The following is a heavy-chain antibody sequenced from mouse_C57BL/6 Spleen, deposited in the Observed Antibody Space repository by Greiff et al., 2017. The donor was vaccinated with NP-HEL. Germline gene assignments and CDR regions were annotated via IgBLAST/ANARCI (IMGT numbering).Heavy chain of an antibody. J-gene: IGHJ2*01. CDR1: GYTFTSYW. CDR3: ARRENYGSSSFDY. V-gene: IGHV1-59*01. D-gene: IGHD1-1*01. Sequence: QVQLQQPGAELVRPGTSVKLSCKASGYTFTSYWMHWVKQRPGQGLEWIGVIDPSDSYTNYNQKFKGKATLTVDTSSSTAYMQLSSLTSEDSAVYYCARRENYGSSSFDYWGQGTTLTVSS. CDR2: IDPSDSYT.